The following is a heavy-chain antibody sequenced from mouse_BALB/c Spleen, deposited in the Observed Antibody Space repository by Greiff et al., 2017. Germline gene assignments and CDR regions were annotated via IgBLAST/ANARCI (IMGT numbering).Heavy chain of an antibody. CDR2: ISSGSSTI. CDR1: GFTFSSFG. J-gene: IGHJ4*01. Sequence: DVKLVESGGGLVQPGGSRKLSCAASGFTFSSFGMHWVRQAPEKGLEWVAYISSGSSTIYYADTVKGRFTISRDNLKNTLFLQMTSLRSVDTAMYYCARSSNYYAMDYWGQGTSVTVSS. V-gene: IGHV5-17*02. CDR3: ARSSNYYAMDY.